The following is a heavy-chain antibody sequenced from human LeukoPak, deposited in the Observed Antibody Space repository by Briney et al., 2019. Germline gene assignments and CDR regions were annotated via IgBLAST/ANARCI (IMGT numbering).Heavy chain of an antibody. J-gene: IGHJ4*02. CDR1: GGTISSYC. V-gene: IGHV4-59*08. CDR2: IFYSGST. Sequence: PSVTLSLTCTVSGGTISSYCWSWLPQPPGKGLEWIGYIFYSGSTNYYPSLQSRVTISVDTSKNQFSLKLSSVTAADTAVYYCARRRYSGYAYDYWGQGTLVTVSS. CDR3: ARRRYSGYAYDY. D-gene: IGHD5-12*01.